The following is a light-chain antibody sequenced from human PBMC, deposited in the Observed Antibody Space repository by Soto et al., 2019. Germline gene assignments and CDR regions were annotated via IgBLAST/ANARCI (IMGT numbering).Light chain of an antibody. CDR1: QSVSSN. CDR2: DAS. CDR3: QQRSNWPPT. Sequence: EIVLTQSPGTLSFSAGERATLSCRASQSVSSNLAWHQQKPGQAPRILMYDASTRATGIPARFSGSGSGTDFTLTISSLEPEDFAVYYCQQRSNWPPTFGQGTRLEIK. J-gene: IGKJ5*01. V-gene: IGKV3-11*01.